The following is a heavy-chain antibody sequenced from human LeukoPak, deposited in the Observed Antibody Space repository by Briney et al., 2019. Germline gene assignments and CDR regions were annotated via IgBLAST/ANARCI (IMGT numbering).Heavy chain of an antibody. CDR3: ARDRVGSGWPRPWYFEF. V-gene: IGHV1-2*07. CDR1: GYTITGYY. J-gene: IGHJ4*02. CDR2: MNLNTGAT. Sequence: ASVKVSCKPSGYTITGYYLHWVRQAPGQALEWMGWMNLNTGATAYSHNFQGRVAMSGDTSIGTAYMDLSSLTSDDTAVYYCARDRVGSGWPRPWYFEFWGQGTLVTVSS. D-gene: IGHD6-19*01.